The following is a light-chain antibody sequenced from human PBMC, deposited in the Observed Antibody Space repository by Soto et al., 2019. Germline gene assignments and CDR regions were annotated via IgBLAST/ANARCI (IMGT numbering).Light chain of an antibody. CDR2: DAS. V-gene: IGKV3-11*01. CDR3: QHSFSNPYT. J-gene: IGKJ2*01. CDR1: QTVGIS. Sequence: LTQSPASLSLSPGERATLSCRASQTVGISLAWYQHKPGQPPRLLIYDASKRATGIPARFGGSGSGTDFTLTISSLEPEDFATYYCQHSFSNPYTFGQGTKLEI.